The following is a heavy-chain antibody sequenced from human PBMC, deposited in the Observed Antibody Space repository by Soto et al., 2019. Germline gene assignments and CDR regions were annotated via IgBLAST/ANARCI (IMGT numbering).Heavy chain of an antibody. CDR3: ARARGGGSFSNVGY. V-gene: IGHV1-2*02. D-gene: IGHD1-26*01. CDR2: INPNSGGT. Sequence: AASVKVSCKASGYTFTGYYMHWVRQAPGQGLEWMGWINPNSGGTNYAQKFQGRVTMTRDTSISTAYMELSRLRSDDTAVYYCARARGGGSFSNVGYWGQGTLVTVSS. CDR1: GYTFTGYY. J-gene: IGHJ4*02.